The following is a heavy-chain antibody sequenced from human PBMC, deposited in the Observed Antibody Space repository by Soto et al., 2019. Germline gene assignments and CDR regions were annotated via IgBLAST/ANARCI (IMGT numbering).Heavy chain of an antibody. CDR3: AKAYVDTAMAHFDY. J-gene: IGHJ4*02. V-gene: IGHV3-23*01. Sequence: EVQLLESGGGLVQPGGSLRLSCAASGFTFSSYAMSWVRQAPGKGLEWVSAISGSGGSTYYADSVKGRFTISRDKSKNPLYLQMNSMRAEDTAVYYCAKAYVDTAMAHFDYWGQVTLVTVSS. D-gene: IGHD5-18*01. CDR1: GFTFSSYA. CDR2: ISGSGGST.